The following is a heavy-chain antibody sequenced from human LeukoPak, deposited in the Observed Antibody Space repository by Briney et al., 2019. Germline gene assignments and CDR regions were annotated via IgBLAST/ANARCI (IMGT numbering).Heavy chain of an antibody. D-gene: IGHD4-23*01. Sequence: GGSLRLSCAASGFTFSDYYMSWVRQVPGKGLEWVSYIGRSGTTIHYADSVKGRFTISWDNAKKSLYLQMNSLRAEDTAVYYCARALVIDYWGQGTLVTVSS. V-gene: IGHV3-11*04. J-gene: IGHJ4*02. CDR3: ARALVIDY. CDR1: GFTFSDYY. CDR2: IGRSGTTI.